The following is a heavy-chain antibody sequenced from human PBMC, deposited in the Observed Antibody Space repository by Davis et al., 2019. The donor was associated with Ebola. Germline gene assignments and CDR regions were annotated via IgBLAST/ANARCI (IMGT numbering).Heavy chain of an antibody. CDR3: ASFRLGYSYGYEGDFDY. CDR2: IYYSGST. Sequence: SETLSLTCTVSGGSISSGGYYWSWIRQHPGKGLEWIGYIYYSGSTYYNPSLKSRVTISVDTSKNQFSLKLSSVTAADTAVYYCASFRLGYSYGYEGDFDYWGQGTLVTVSS. D-gene: IGHD5-18*01. V-gene: IGHV4-31*03. J-gene: IGHJ4*02. CDR1: GGSISSGGYY.